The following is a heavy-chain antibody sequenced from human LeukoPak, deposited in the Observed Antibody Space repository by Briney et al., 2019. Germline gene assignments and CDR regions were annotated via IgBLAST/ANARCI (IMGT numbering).Heavy chain of an antibody. CDR2: IRYDGSNK. D-gene: IGHD3-3*01. CDR1: GFTFSSYG. J-gene: IGHJ4*02. V-gene: IGHV3-30*02. CDR3: AKGAYYDFWSIYY. Sequence: GGSLRLSCAASGFTFSSYGMHWVRQAPGKGLEWVAFIRYDGSNKYYADSVKGRFTISRDNSKNTLYLQMNSLRAEDTAVYYCAKGAYYDFWSIYYWGQGTLVTVSS.